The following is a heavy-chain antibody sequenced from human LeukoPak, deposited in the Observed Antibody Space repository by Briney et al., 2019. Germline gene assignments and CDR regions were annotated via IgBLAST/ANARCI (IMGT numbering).Heavy chain of an antibody. CDR3: ARESVFYDSSGYLPRFDY. D-gene: IGHD3-22*01. CDR1: GGSISSYY. V-gene: IGHV4-4*07. J-gene: IGHJ4*02. Sequence: PSETLSLTCTVSGGSISSYYWSWIRLPAGKGLEWIGRIYTSGSTNYNPSPKGRVTMSVDTSKNQFSLKLSSVTAADTAVYYCARESVFYDSSGYLPRFDYWGQGTLVTVSS. CDR2: IYTSGST.